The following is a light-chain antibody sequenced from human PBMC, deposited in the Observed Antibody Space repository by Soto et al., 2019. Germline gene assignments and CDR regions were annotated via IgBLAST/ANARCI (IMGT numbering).Light chain of an antibody. J-gene: IGKJ1*01. Sequence: EIVMTQSPATLSVSPGERATLSCRASQSVSSNLAGYQQKPGQAPRLLIYGASTRATGIPARFSGSGSGTEFTLTISSLQSEDFAVYYCQQYNNWPPNTFGQGTKVEIK. CDR3: QQYNNWPPNT. CDR1: QSVSSN. CDR2: GAS. V-gene: IGKV3-15*01.